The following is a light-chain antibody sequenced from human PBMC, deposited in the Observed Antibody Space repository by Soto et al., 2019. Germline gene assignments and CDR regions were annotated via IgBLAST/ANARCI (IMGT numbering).Light chain of an antibody. CDR2: AAS. Sequence: DIQLTQSPSFLSASVGDRVTITCRASQGISSYLAWYQQKPGKAPKLLIYAASTLQSGVPSRFSGSGSGTEFKLTISSLQPEDFATYYCQQLNSYPLFTFGPGTKVDIK. CDR1: QGISSY. J-gene: IGKJ3*01. CDR3: QQLNSYPLFT. V-gene: IGKV1-9*01.